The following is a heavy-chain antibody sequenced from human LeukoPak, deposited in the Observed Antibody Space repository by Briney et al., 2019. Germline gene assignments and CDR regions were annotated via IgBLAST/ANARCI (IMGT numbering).Heavy chain of an antibody. CDR2: ISAYNGNR. CDR3: ARAGDVHSSYNI. V-gene: IGHV1-18*01. D-gene: IGHD2-2*02. CDR1: GYTFSSYG. J-gene: IGHJ4*02. Sequence: ASVKVPCKASGYTFSSYGVGWVRQAPGQGLEWMGWISAYNGNRNTAERFQGRITMTTDTSTSTGYMELRSLRSDDTAVYYCARAGDVHSSYNIWGQGTQVTVSS.